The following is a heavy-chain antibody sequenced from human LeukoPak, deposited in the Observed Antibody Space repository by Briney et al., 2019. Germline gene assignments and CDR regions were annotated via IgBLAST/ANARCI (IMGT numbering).Heavy chain of an antibody. Sequence: SQTLSLTCTVSGGSISSGGYYWSWIRQHPGKGLEWIGYIYYSGSTYYNPSLKSRVTMSVDRSKNQFSLKLSSVTAADTAVYYCARQKWEQQGRDYYFNGLDVWGPGTRSPSP. D-gene: IGHD1-26*01. J-gene: IGHJ6*02. CDR2: IYYSGST. CDR3: ARQKWEQQGRDYYFNGLDV. V-gene: IGHV4-31*03. CDR1: GGSISSGGYY.